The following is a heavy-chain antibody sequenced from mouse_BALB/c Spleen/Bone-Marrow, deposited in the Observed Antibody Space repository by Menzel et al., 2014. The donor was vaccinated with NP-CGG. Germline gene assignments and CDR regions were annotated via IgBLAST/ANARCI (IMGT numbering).Heavy chain of an antibody. Sequence: DVKLVESGGGLVQPGGSLRLSCATSGFTFTDYYMSWVRQPPGKALEWLGFIRNKANGYTTEYSASVKGRFTISRGNSQSILYLQMITLRAEDSAADYCARDIGLQLRFAYWGQGTLVTVSA. CDR2: IRNKANGYTT. D-gene: IGHD1-2*01. CDR3: ARDIGLQLRFAY. V-gene: IGHV7-3*02. CDR1: GFTFTDYY. J-gene: IGHJ3*01.